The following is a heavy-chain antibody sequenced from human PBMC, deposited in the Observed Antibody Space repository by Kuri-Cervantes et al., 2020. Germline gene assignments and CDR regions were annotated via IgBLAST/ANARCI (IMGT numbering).Heavy chain of an antibody. V-gene: IGHV3-13*01. CDR3: AKNWGRSSAMSDY. J-gene: IGHJ4*02. D-gene: IGHD2-2*01. Sequence: GESLKISCAASGFTFSSYDMHWVRQATGKGLEWVSAIGTAGDTYYPGSVKGRFTISRDNSKITLYLQMNRLRAEDTAVYHCAKNWGRSSAMSDYWGQGTLVTVSS. CDR1: GFTFSSYD. CDR2: IGTAGDT.